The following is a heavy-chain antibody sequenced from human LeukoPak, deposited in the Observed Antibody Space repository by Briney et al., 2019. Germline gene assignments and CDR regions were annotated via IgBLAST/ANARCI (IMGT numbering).Heavy chain of an antibody. Sequence: GGSLRLSCAASGFTFSSYGMHWVCQAPGKGLEWVAFIRYDGSNKYYADSVKGRFTISRDNSKNTLYLQMNSLRAEDTAVYYCAKTGGLGYCSGGSCYLVDYWGQGTLVTVSS. J-gene: IGHJ4*02. CDR3: AKTGGLGYCSGGSCYLVDY. D-gene: IGHD2-15*01. CDR2: IRYDGSNK. CDR1: GFTFSSYG. V-gene: IGHV3-30*02.